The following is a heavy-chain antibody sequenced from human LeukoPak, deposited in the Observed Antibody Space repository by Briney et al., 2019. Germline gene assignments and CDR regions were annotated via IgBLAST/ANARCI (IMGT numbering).Heavy chain of an antibody. CDR2: ISSSGSTI. V-gene: IGHV3-48*03. D-gene: IGHD4-23*01. J-gene: IGHJ4*02. CDR3: ARGGSYGGYHSY. Sequence: GGTLRLSCAASGFTFSSYEMNWVRQAPGKGLEWVSYISSSGSTIYYADSVKGRFTISRDNAKNSLYLQMNSLRAEDTALYYCARGGSYGGYHSYWGQGTLVTVSS. CDR1: GFTFSSYE.